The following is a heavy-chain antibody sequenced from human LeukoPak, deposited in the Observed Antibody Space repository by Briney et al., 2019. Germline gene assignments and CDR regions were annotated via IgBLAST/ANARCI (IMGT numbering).Heavy chain of an antibody. V-gene: IGHV3-23*01. Sequence: PGGSLRLSCAASGFTFSSYAMSWVRQAPGKGLEWVSAISGSGGSTYYADSVKGRFTISRDNSKNTLYLQMNSLRAEDTAVYYCAKAGSGSGSYYNNWFDPWGQGTLVTVSS. CDR3: AKAGSGSGSYYNNWFDP. CDR2: ISGSGGST. CDR1: GFTFSSYA. J-gene: IGHJ5*02. D-gene: IGHD3-10*01.